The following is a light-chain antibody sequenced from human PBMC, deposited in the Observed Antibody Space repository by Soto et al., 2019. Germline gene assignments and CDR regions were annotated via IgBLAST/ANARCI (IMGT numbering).Light chain of an antibody. J-gene: IGKJ1*01. CDR3: QQYSNWPPGT. V-gene: IGKV3-15*01. Sequence: EIVMTQSPATLSVSPGERATLSCRASKSVGSNLAWYQQKPGQAPRLLIYGASTRATGIPARFSGSGSGTEFTLTISSLQSEDFAVYYCQQYSNWPPGTFGQGTKVEIK. CDR2: GAS. CDR1: KSVGSN.